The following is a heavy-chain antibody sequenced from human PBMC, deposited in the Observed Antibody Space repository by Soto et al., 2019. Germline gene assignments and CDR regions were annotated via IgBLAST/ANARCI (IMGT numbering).Heavy chain of an antibody. V-gene: IGHV4-34*01. D-gene: IGHD6-13*01. CDR2: INHSGST. Sequence: SETLSLTCAVYGGSFSGYYWSWIRQPPGKGLEWIGEINHSGSTNYNPSLKSRVTISVDTSKNQFSLKLSSVTAADTAVYYCARGIGEKYSSSSHGGFDYWGQGTLVTVSS. J-gene: IGHJ4*02. CDR3: ARGIGEKYSSSSHGGFDY. CDR1: GGSFSGYY.